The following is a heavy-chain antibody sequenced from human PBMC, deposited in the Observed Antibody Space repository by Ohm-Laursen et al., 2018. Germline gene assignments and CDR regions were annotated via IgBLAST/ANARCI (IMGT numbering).Heavy chain of an antibody. Sequence: SLRLSCAASGFTFSSYAMSWVRQAPGKGLEWVSTISSNDVSTYYADSVKGRFTISRDITKNSLYLQMNSLRVEDTAVYYCVRNYDFWGQGTLVTVSS. CDR3: VRNYDF. V-gene: IGHV3-23*01. J-gene: IGHJ4*02. CDR2: ISSNDVST. D-gene: IGHD5-24*01. CDR1: GFTFSSYA.